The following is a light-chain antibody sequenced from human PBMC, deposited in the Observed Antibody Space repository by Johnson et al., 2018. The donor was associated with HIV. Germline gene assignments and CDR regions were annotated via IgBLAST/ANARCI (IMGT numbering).Light chain of an antibody. CDR1: SSNIENNY. J-gene: IGLJ1*01. CDR2: EDN. Sequence: QSMLTQPPSVSAAPGQKVTISCSGSSSNIENNYVSWYQQLPGTAPKLLIYEDNRRPSGTPDRFSGSKSGTSATLGITGLQTGDEADYYCGTWDSSLSVYVFGTGTKVTVL. CDR3: GTWDSSLSVYV. V-gene: IGLV1-51*02.